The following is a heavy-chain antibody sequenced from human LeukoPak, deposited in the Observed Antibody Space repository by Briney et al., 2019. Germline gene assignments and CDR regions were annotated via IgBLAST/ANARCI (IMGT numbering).Heavy chain of an antibody. D-gene: IGHD3-9*01. J-gene: IGHJ4*02. V-gene: IGHV3-74*01. Sequence: GGSLRLSCAASGFTFSSYWMHWVRQAPGKGLVWVSRINRDGNTTRYADSVKGRFTVSRDNAKKSLYLQMNNLRVEDTAFYYCVIDDAGDGDDIGIFYHWGQGTLVTVSS. CDR1: GFTFSSYW. CDR3: VIDDAGDGDDIGIFYH. CDR2: INRDGNTT.